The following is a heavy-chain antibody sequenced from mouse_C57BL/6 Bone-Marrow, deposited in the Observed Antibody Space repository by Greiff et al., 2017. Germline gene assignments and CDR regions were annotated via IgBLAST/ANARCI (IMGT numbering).Heavy chain of an antibody. J-gene: IGHJ3*01. V-gene: IGHV1-64*01. CDR2: IHPNSGST. D-gene: IGHD4-1*01. CDR1: GYTFTSYW. CDR3: AREVNWGPFAY. Sequence: QVQLQQSGPELVKPGASVKLSCKASGYTFTSYWMHWVKQRPGQGLEWIGMIHPNSGSTNYNEKFKSKATLTVDKSSSTAYMQLSSLTSEDSAVYYCAREVNWGPFAYWGQGTLVTVSA.